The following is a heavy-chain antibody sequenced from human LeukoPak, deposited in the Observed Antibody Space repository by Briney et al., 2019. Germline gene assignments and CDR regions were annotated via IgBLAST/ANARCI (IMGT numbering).Heavy chain of an antibody. CDR3: AREGVAAGD. CDR1: GGSISSSSYY. V-gene: IGHV4-61*02. J-gene: IGHJ4*02. D-gene: IGHD6-13*01. CDR2: IYTSGST. Sequence: SETLSLTCTVSGGSISSSSYYWSWIRQPAGKGLEWIGRIYTSGSTNYNPSLKSRVTMSVDTSKNQFSLKLSSVTAADTAVYYCAREGVAAGDWGQGTLVTVSS.